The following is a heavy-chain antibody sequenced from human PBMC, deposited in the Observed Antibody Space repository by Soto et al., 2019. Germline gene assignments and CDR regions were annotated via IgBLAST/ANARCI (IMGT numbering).Heavy chain of an antibody. Sequence: QVQLQESGPGLVKPSQTLSLTCTVSGGSISSGGYYWSWIRQHPGKGLEWIGSIYYSGSTFSNPSLGSRLAFSVDTSKNQFSLKVNSVTAADTAVYYCARAVSTHFDFWGQGTLVTVSS. CDR1: GGSISSGGYY. CDR2: IYYSGST. J-gene: IGHJ4*02. CDR3: ARAVSTHFDF. V-gene: IGHV4-31*03. D-gene: IGHD6-13*01.